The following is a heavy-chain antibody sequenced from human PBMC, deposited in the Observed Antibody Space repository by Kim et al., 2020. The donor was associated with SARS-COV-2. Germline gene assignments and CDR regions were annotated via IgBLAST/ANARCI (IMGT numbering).Heavy chain of an antibody. CDR3: ATTRPAYYYGSGTIDY. J-gene: IGHJ4*02. V-gene: IGHV4-34*01. D-gene: IGHD3-10*01. CDR2: INHSGST. Sequence: SETLSLTCAVYGGSFSGYYWSWIRQPPGKGLEWIGEINHSGSTNYNPSLKSRVTISVDTSKNQFSLKLSSVTAADTAVYYCATTRPAYYYGSGTIDYWGQGTLVTVSS. CDR1: GGSFSGYY.